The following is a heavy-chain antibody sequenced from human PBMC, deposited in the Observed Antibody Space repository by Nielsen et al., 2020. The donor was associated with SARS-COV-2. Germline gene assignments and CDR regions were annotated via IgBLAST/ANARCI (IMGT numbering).Heavy chain of an antibody. V-gene: IGHV3-33*08. J-gene: IGHJ4*02. D-gene: IGHD6-19*01. CDR1: GFTFSSYG. CDR3: ARDELSSGWYFDY. Sequence: GSLRLSCAASGFTFSSYGMHWVRQAPGKGLEWVAVIWYDGSNKYYADSVKGRFTISRDNSKNTLYLQMNSLRAEDTAVYYCARDELSSGWYFDYWGQGTLVTVSS. CDR2: IWYDGSNK.